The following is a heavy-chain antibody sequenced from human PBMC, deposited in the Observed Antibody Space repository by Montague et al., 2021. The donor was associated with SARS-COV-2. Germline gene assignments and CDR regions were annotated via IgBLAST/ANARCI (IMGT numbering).Heavy chain of an antibody. Sequence: SETLSLTCTVSGGSISSNNWSWIRQPPGKGLEWIGYIYYSGSTNYNPSLKSRVTISVDTSKNQISLKLSSVTAADTAVYYCAGAPVAQITSFGVVTSFDYWGQGALVTVSS. D-gene: IGHD3-3*01. V-gene: IGHV4-59*01. CDR2: IYYSGST. CDR3: AGAPVAQITSFGVVTSFDY. J-gene: IGHJ4*02. CDR1: GGSISSNN.